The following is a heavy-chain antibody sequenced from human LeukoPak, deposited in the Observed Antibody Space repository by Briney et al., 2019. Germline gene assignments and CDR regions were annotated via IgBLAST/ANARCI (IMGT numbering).Heavy chain of an antibody. V-gene: IGHV3-23*01. D-gene: IGHD3-9*01. CDR1: GFTFGSYA. J-gene: IGHJ4*02. CDR2: ISGSGGST. CDR3: AKGHYDILTGYPTYYFDY. Sequence: WGSLRLSCEASGFTFGSYAMTWVRQAPGKGLDWVSAISGSGGSTYYADSVKGRFTISRDNSKNTLYLQMNSLRAEDTAVYYCAKGHYDILTGYPTYYFDYWGQGTLVTVSS.